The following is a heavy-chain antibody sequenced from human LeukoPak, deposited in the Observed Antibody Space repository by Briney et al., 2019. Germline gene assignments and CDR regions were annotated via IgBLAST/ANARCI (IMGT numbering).Heavy chain of an antibody. CDR3: AREYTGYSSSRWFDH. CDR2: IYYSGST. V-gene: IGHV4-30-4*08. Sequence: PSETLSLTCTVSGGSISSGDYYWSWIRQPPGKGLEWIGYIYYSGSTYYNPSLKSRVTISVDTSKNQFSLKLSSVTAADTAVYYCAREYTGYSSSRWFDHWGQGTLVTVSS. J-gene: IGHJ5*02. CDR1: GGSISSGDYY. D-gene: IGHD6-13*01.